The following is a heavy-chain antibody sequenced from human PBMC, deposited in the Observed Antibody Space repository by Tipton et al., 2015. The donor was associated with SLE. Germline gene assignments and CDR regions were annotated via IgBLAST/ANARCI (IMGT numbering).Heavy chain of an antibody. CDR2: ISYDGSNK. CDR3: IRDLAGREGY. V-gene: IGHV3-30*19. Sequence: QVQLVQSGAEVKKAGESLKISCKASGYSFTSYWIGWVRQVPGKGLEWVAVISYDGSNKYYADSVKGRFTISRDNSKNTLYLQMNSLRAEDTAVYYCIRDLAGREGYWGQGTLVTVSS. D-gene: IGHD6-19*01. CDR1: GYSFTSYW. J-gene: IGHJ4*02.